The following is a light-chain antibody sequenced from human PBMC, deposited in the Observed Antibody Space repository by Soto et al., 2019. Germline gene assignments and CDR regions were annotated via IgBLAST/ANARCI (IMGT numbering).Light chain of an antibody. CDR1: QSVSSSY. Sequence: EIVLTQSPGTLSLSPGERATLSCRASQSVSSSYLAWYQQKPGQAPRLLIYGTSSRATAIPDRFSGSGSGTDFTRTISRQEPEDFAGYYCQQYGSSSWTFGKGTKVEIK. CDR3: QQYGSSSWT. CDR2: GTS. J-gene: IGKJ1*01. V-gene: IGKV3-20*01.